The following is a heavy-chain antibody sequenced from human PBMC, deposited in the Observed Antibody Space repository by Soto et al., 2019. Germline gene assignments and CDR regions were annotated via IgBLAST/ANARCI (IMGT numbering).Heavy chain of an antibody. CDR2: ISAYNGNT. J-gene: IGHJ4*02. V-gene: IGHV1-18*01. D-gene: IGHD3-10*01. CDR1: GVTFTNYA. Sequence: QVQLVQSGAEVKKPGASVKVSCKASGVTFTNYAINWVRQAPGQGLEWMGWISAYNGNTNYAQKLQGRVTMTTDTSTSTAYMELRSLRSDDTAVYYCARDKGDGSGSYYGYWGQGTLVTVSS. CDR3: ARDKGDGSGSYYGY.